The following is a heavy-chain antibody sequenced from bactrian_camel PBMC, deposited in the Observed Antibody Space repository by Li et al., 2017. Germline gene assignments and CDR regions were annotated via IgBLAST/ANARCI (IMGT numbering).Heavy chain of an antibody. V-gene: IGHV3S9*01. D-gene: IGHD1*01. Sequence: HVQLVESGGGSVQVGGSLRLSCAASGDTISRYCMGWFRQIPDKAREGVAGIESDGSTSYADSVKGRFTISQDSAKNILYLQLHSLKTEDTAMYYCTTGGRVVPALRTLARETGIHSWRVLCYLGPGDPGHRL. CDR3: TTGGRVVPALRTLARETGIHSWRVLCY. CDR1: GDTISRYC. CDR2: IESDGST. J-gene: IGHJ6*01.